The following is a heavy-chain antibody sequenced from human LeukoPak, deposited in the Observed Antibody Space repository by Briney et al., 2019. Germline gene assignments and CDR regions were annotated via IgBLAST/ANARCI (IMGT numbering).Heavy chain of an antibody. V-gene: IGHV4-34*01. D-gene: IGHD3-22*01. Sequence: SGTLSLTCAVPGGSIASSYYWSWIRQPPGKGLEWIGEINYSGSTNYNPSLESRVTISVLTSKNQFSLKLSSVTAADTAVYYCARAGDSSGYSDYWGQGTLVTVSS. CDR3: ARAGDSSGYSDY. CDR1: GGSIASSYY. CDR2: INYSGST. J-gene: IGHJ4*02.